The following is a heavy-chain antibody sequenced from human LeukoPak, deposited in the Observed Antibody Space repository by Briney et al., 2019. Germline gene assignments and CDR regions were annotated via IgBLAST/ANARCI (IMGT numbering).Heavy chain of an antibody. J-gene: IGHJ5*02. CDR3: ARDDWYGGDWFDP. CDR1: GGSISSSSYY. D-gene: IGHD3-9*01. CDR2: IYYSGST. Sequence: SETLSLTCTVSGGSISSSSYYWGWIRQPPGKGLEWIGSIYYSGSTYYNPSLKSRVTISVDTSKNQFSLKLSSVTAAETAVYYCARDDWYGGDWFDPWGQGTLVTVSS. V-gene: IGHV4-39*07.